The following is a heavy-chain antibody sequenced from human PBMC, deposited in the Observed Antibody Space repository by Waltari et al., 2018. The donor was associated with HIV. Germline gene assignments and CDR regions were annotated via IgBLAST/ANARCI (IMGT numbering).Heavy chain of an antibody. V-gene: IGHV3-9*01. Sequence: EVQLVESGGGLVKPGRSLRLSGAASALAVADFAMPWVRQVPGVGLEFVSCIAWNGGLTGYAVSVKGRFTISRDKNSPYLQMNSLIPEDTALYYCVKGSIATTWGHFDFWGQGTLVTVSS. CDR3: VKGSIATTWGHFDF. CDR1: ALAVADFA. CDR2: IAWNGGLT. J-gene: IGHJ4*02. D-gene: IGHD7-27*01.